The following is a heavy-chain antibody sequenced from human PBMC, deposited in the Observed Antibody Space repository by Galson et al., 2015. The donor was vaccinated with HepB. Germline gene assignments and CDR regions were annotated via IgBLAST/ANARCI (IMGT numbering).Heavy chain of an antibody. Sequence: SLRLSCAASGFAFDAHAMSWVRQAPGRGLEWISGISGNGDSTFYADSVKGRFTVSRDNSNTMLYLQMKSLRAEDAGLDFCAKGYGLFDSWGQGILVTVSS. J-gene: IGHJ5*01. CDR3: AKGYGLFDS. D-gene: IGHD5-18*01. CDR2: ISGNGDST. CDR1: GFAFDAHA. V-gene: IGHV3-23*01.